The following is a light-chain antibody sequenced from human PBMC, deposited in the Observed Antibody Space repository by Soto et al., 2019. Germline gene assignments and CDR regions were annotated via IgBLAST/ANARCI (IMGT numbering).Light chain of an antibody. CDR2: DIR. V-gene: IGLV2-14*03. CDR3: SSYTSRSTLV. Sequence: QSALTQPASVSGSPGQSITISCTGTSSDVGGYKYVSWYQQHPGKAPKLMIYDIRNRPSGVSNRFSGSKSGNTASLTISGLQAEDEADYYCSSYTSRSTLVFGTGTKLTVL. CDR1: SSDVGGYKY. J-gene: IGLJ1*01.